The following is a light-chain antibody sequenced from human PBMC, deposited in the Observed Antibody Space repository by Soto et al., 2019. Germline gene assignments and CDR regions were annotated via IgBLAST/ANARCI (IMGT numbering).Light chain of an antibody. Sequence: IQMTQSPSSLSASVGDRVTITCRASQSISFYLIWYQHRPGKAPKVLIYAASNLKIGVPSRFSGSGSGTDFTLTISNLQPEDSATYYCQQSYAAPLTFGIGTKVDI. J-gene: IGKJ2*01. CDR2: AAS. CDR3: QQSYAAPLT. CDR1: QSISFY. V-gene: IGKV1-39*01.